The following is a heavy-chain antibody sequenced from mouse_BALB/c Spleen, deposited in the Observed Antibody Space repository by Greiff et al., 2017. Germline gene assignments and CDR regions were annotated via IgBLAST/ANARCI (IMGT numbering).Heavy chain of an antibody. V-gene: IGHV1-87*01. Sequence: VQLQESGAELARPGASVKLSCKASGYTFTSYWMQWVKQRPGQGLEWIGAIYPGDGDTRYTQKFKGKATLTADKSSSTAYMQLSSLASEDSAVYYCAREMITTVVARDYFDYWGQGTTLTVSS. D-gene: IGHD1-1*01. CDR2: IYPGDGDT. J-gene: IGHJ2*01. CDR1: GYTFTSYW. CDR3: AREMITTVVARDYFDY.